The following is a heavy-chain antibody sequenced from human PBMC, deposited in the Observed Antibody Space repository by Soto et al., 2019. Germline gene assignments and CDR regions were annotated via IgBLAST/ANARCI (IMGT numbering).Heavy chain of an antibody. CDR1: GYTFTGYY. Sequence: VASVKVSCKASGYTFTGYYMHWVRQAPGQGLEWMGWINPNSGGTNYAQKFQGWVTMTRDTSISTAYMELSRLRSDDTAVYYCARSTAPLSYDSSGYYQVWGQGTLVTVSS. CDR3: ARSTAPLSYDSSGYYQV. CDR2: INPNSGGT. D-gene: IGHD3-22*01. J-gene: IGHJ4*02. V-gene: IGHV1-2*04.